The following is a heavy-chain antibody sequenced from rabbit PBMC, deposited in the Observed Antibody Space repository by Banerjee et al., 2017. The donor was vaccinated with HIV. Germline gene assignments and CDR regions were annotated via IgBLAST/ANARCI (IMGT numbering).Heavy chain of an antibody. D-gene: IGHD2-1*01. CDR1: GFSFSSSYW. CDR2: IYAGSGSA. V-gene: IGHV1S40*01. CDR3: ARGATMTMVIRL. J-gene: IGHJ6*01. Sequence: QSLEESGGDLVKPGASLTLTCTASGFSFSSSYWMYWVRQAPGKGLEWIGYIYAGSGSAYYATWAKGRFTISKTSSTTVTLQMTSLTAADTATYFCARGATMTMVIRLWGPGTLVTVS.